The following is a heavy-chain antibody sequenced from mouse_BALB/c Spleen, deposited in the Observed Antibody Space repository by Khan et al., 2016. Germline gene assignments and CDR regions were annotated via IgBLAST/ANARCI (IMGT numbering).Heavy chain of an antibody. D-gene: IGHD1-1*01. V-gene: IGHV4-1*02. CDR3: ARLGYYGYFDY. CDR1: GFDFSRYW. CDR2: INPDSSTI. J-gene: IGHJ2*01. Sequence: EVKLLESGGGLVQPGGSLKLSCAASGFDFSRYWMSWVRQAPGKGLEWIGEINPDSSTINYTPSLKDKFIISRDNAKNTLYLQMSKVRSEVTALXYCARLGYYGYFDYWGQGTTLTVSS.